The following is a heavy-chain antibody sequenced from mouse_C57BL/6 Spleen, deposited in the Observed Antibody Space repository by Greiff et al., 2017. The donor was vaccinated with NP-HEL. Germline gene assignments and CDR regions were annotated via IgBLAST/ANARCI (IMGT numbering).Heavy chain of an antibody. Sequence: EVQLVESGGGLVQPKGSLKLSCAASGFTFNTYAMHWVRQAPGKGLEWVARIRSKSSNYATYYADSVKDRFTISRDDSQSMLYLQMNNLKTEDTAMYYCVRGHYYGSSYGDYYAMDYWGQGTSVTVSS. CDR3: VRGHYYGSSYGDYYAMDY. CDR1: GFTFNTYA. J-gene: IGHJ4*01. V-gene: IGHV10-3*01. D-gene: IGHD1-1*01. CDR2: IRSKSSNYAT.